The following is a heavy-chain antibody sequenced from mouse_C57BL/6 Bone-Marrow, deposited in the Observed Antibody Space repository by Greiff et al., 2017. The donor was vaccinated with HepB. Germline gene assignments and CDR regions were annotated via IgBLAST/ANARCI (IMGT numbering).Heavy chain of an antibody. CDR2: IHPSDSDT. CDR3: AMMERYYYAMDY. D-gene: IGHD2-3*01. CDR1: GYTFTSYW. Sequence: QVQLKESGAELVKPGASVKVSCKASGYTFTSYWMHWVKQRPGQGLEWIGRIHPSDSDTNYNQKFKGKATLTVDKSSSTAYMQLSSLTSEDSAVYYCAMMERYYYAMDYWGQGTSVTVSS. V-gene: IGHV1-74*01. J-gene: IGHJ4*01.